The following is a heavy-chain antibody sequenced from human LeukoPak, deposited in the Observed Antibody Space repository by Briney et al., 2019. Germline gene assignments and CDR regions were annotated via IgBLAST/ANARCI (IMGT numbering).Heavy chain of an antibody. CDR3: GRETVMGY. CDR1: GFTFSSYW. D-gene: IGHD4-11*01. V-gene: IGHV3-7*01. J-gene: IGHJ4*02. CDR2: IKQDGSEK. Sequence: GGPLRLSCAASGFTFSSYWMSWLRQAPGKGLEGVASIKQDGSEKYYVDSVKGRFTISRDNAKNSLYLQMNSLRAEDTAVYYCGRETVMGYWGQGTLVTVSS.